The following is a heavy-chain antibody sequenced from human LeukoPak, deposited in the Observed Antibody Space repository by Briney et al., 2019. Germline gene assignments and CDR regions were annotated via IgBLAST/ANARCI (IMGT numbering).Heavy chain of an antibody. CDR2: INPNSGGT. Sequence: ASVKVSCKASGYTFTGYYMHWVRQAPGQGLEWMGRINPNSGGTNYAQKFQGRVTMTRDTSISTAYMELSRLRSDDTAVYYRAREYCSSTSCYFDYWGQGTLVTVSS. CDR1: GYTFTGYY. D-gene: IGHD2-2*01. J-gene: IGHJ4*02. CDR3: AREYCSSTSCYFDY. V-gene: IGHV1-2*06.